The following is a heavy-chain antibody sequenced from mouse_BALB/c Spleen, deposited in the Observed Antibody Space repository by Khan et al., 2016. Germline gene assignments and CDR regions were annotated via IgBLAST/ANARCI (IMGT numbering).Heavy chain of an antibody. CDR3: ASTCWYFDD. CDR1: GFDFSRYW. J-gene: IGHJ1*03. V-gene: IGHV4-1*02. Sequence: EVQLQESGGGLVQPGGSLKLSCAASGFDFSRYWMSWVRQAPGKGLEWIGEINPDSSTINYTPSLKDKFIISRDNAKNQLYLQLSKVRSEDTALYYCASTCWYFDDWGTGTTVTVSS. CDR2: INPDSSTI.